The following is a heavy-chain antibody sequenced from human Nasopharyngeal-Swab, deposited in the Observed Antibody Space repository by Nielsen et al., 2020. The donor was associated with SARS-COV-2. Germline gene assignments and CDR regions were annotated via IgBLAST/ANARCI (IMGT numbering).Heavy chain of an antibody. V-gene: IGHV3-30-3*01. CDR2: ISYDGSTE. J-gene: IGHJ6*02. D-gene: IGHD6-13*01. CDR1: GFTFTSYP. CDR3: ARDLSSSWYNYYYGLDV. Sequence: GESLKISCAASGFTFTSYPMNWVRQAPGKGLEWVALISYDGSTEYYADSVKGRFTISRDNSKNTLFLQMNSLRADDTAVYYCARDLSSSWYNYYYGLDVWGPGTTVTVSS.